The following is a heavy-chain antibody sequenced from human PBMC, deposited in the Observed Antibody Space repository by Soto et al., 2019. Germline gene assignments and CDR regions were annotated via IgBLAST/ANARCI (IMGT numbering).Heavy chain of an antibody. CDR3: ARQGFGELHGLVDV. CDR2: INYSGGT. D-gene: IGHD3-10*01. J-gene: IGHJ6*02. CDR1: GGSISSGGYY. V-gene: IGHV4-31*03. Sequence: SETLSLTCTVSGGSISSGGYYWSWIRQHPGKGLEWIGYINYSGGTFYNPSLKSRVTMSVDTSNNQYSLMVNSVTATDTAVYYCARQGFGELHGLVDVWGQGTTVTVSS.